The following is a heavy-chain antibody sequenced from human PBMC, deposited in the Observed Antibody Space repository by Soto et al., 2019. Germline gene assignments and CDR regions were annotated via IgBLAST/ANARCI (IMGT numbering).Heavy chain of an antibody. V-gene: IGHV4-4*02. J-gene: IGHJ5*01. CDR1: NGSINSRNW. CDR2: IYHTGAT. D-gene: IGHD6-19*01. CDR3: APDRALAATGFAWFAS. Sequence: QVRLQESGPGLVKPSGTLSLTCTVSNGSINSRNWWSWVRQSPQIGLEYIVEIYHTGATNYNPSLKSRVSISLDESKNEFSLRLACVSAGDTAVYYCAPDRALAATGFAWFASWGQGIRVTVSS.